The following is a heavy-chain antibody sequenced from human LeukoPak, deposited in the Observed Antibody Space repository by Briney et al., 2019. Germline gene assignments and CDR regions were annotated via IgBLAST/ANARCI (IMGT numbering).Heavy chain of an antibody. D-gene: IGHD3-10*02. Sequence: PGGSLRLSCAASGFTFSSYEMNWVRQAPGKGLEWVSYICSSGSTIYYADSVKGRFTISRDNAKNSLYLQMSSLRAEDTAVYYCAELGITMIGGVWGKGTTVTIPS. V-gene: IGHV3-48*03. CDR1: GFTFSSYE. CDR2: ICSSGSTI. J-gene: IGHJ6*04. CDR3: AELGITMIGGV.